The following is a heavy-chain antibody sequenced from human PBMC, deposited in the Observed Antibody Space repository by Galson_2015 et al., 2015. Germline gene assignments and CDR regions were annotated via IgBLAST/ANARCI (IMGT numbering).Heavy chain of an antibody. J-gene: IGHJ4*02. Sequence: SLRLSCAVSGFTFSSYAMGWVRQAPGTGLEGVSSIGDSGANTKYADSVKGRFTISRDNSKNTLYLQMNSLRGDDTAVYYCAKERNPGSGWYGDLEYWGQGTLVTASS. CDR1: GFTFSSYA. CDR2: IGDSGANT. CDR3: AKERNPGSGWYGDLEY. V-gene: IGHV3-23*01. D-gene: IGHD6-19*01.